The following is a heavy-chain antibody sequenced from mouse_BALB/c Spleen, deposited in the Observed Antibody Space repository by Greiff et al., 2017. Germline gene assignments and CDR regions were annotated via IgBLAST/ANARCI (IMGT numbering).Heavy chain of an antibody. Sequence: EVKLQESGGGLVQPGGSLKLSCAASGFTFTSYGMSWVRQTPDKRLEWVATINSNGGSTYYPDSVKGRFTISRDNAKNTLYLQMSSLKSEDTAMYYCARARVYVYEGAMDYWGQGTSVTVSS. CDR3: ARARVYVYEGAMDY. J-gene: IGHJ4*01. D-gene: IGHD2-2*01. CDR2: INSNGGST. CDR1: GFTFTSYG. V-gene: IGHV5-6-3*01.